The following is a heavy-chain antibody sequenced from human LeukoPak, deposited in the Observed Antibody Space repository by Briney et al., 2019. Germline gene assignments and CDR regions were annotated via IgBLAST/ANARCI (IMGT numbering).Heavy chain of an antibody. D-gene: IGHD6-13*01. CDR2: ISGSGDST. CDR3: AKTRPLDSSSWSHGDY. J-gene: IGHJ4*02. Sequence: GGSLRLSCGASGFIFSTYWMSWVRQAPGKGLEWVSAISGSGDSTYYGDSVKGRFTISRDNSKNTLYLQMNSLRAEDTAVYYCAKTRPLDSSSWSHGDYWGQGTLVTVSS. V-gene: IGHV3-23*01. CDR1: GFIFSTYW.